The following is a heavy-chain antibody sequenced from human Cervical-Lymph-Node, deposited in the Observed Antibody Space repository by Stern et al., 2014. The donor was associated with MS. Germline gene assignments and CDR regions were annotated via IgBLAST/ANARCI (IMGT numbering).Heavy chain of an antibody. J-gene: IGHJ4*02. V-gene: IGHV3-53*01. CDR3: ARDTSSPERSDW. Sequence: EDQLVESGGGVIQPGGSLRLSCTASGFTVRRDYMTWVRQAPGQGLEWVSLITNVGSTFYTDSVKGRFTISRDDSKNTVYLHMTSLRAEDTAMYYCARDTSSPERSDWWGQGTLVTVSS. CDR2: ITNVGST. D-gene: IGHD1-1*01. CDR1: GFTVRRDY.